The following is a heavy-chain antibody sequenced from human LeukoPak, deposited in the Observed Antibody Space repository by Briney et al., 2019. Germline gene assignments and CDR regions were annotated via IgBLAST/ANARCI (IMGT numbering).Heavy chain of an antibody. CDR2: ISYDGSNK. CDR1: GFTFSSYA. CDR3: ARDRGGLQFDWFDP. Sequence: QPGRSLRLSCAASGFTFSSYAMHWVRQAPGKGLEWVAVISYDGSNKYYADSVKDRFTISRDNSKNTLYLQMNSLRAEDTAVYYCARDRGGLQFDWFDPWGQGTLVTVSS. D-gene: IGHD5-24*01. J-gene: IGHJ5*02. V-gene: IGHV3-30*01.